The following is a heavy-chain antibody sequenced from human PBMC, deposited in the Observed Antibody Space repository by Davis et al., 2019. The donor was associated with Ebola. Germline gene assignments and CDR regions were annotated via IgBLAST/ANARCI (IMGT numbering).Heavy chain of an antibody. CDR1: GGSISSSSYH. D-gene: IGHD2/OR15-2a*01. CDR2: IYYRGST. J-gene: IGHJ4*02. Sequence: MPSETLSLTCTVSGGSISSSSYHWGWIRQPPGKGLEWIGSIYYRGSTYYNPPLKSRVTISVDTSKNQFSLKVNSVTAADTAVYFCARHFSPGAPGYWGQGTLVTVSS. V-gene: IGHV4-39*01. CDR3: ARHFSPGAPGY.